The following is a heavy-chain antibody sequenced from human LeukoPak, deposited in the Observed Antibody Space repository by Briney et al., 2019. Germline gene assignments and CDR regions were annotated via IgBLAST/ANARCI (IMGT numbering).Heavy chain of an antibody. D-gene: IGHD3-22*01. J-gene: IGHJ4*02. Sequence: SVKVSCKASGGTFSSYAISWVRQAPGQGLEWMGGVIPIFGTANYAQKFQGRVTITADESTSTAYMELSSLRSEDTAVYYCASADSSGLQYKIDYWGQGTLVTVSS. CDR2: VIPIFGTA. CDR3: ASADSSGLQYKIDY. CDR1: GGTFSSYA. V-gene: IGHV1-69*13.